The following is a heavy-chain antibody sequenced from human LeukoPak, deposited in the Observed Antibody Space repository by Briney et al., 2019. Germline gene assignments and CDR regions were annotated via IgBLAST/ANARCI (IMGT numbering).Heavy chain of an antibody. D-gene: IGHD3-22*01. CDR1: GYTFTNYA. V-gene: IGHV1-18*01. J-gene: IGHJ4*02. CDR2: ISAYHGNT. CDR3: ARDVMWAAYYDSSGYGVTHFDY. Sequence: ASVKVSCKASGYTFTNYAISWVRQAPGQGLEWMGWISAYHGNTNYAQKLQGRVTMTTDTSTSTAYMELRSLRSDDTAVYYCARDVMWAAYYDSSGYGVTHFDYWGQGTLVTVSS.